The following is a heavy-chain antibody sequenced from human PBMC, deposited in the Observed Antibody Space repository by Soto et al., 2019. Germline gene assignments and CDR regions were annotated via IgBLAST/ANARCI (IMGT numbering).Heavy chain of an antibody. J-gene: IGHJ5*02. Sequence: SETLSLTCTVSGGSISSGGYSWSWIRQPPGKGLEWIGYIYHSGSTYYNPSLKSRVTISADRSKNQFSLKLSSVTAADTAVYYCARGAPVRFDPWGQGTLVTVSS. CDR2: IYHSGST. V-gene: IGHV4-30-2*01. D-gene: IGHD2-8*01. CDR3: ARGAPVRFDP. CDR1: GGSISSGGYS.